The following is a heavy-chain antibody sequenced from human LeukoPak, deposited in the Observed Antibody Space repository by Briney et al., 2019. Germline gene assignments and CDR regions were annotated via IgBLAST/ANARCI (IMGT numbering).Heavy chain of an antibody. V-gene: IGHV4-34*01. Sequence: SETLSLTCAVYGGSFSGYYWSWIRQPPGKGLKWIGEINHSGSTNYNPSLKSRVTISVDTSKNQFSLKLSSVTAADTAVYYCARSSYYDSSGYYLLDYWGQGTLVTVSS. CDR3: ARSSYYDSSGYYLLDY. D-gene: IGHD3-22*01. CDR2: INHSGST. CDR1: GGSFSGYY. J-gene: IGHJ4*02.